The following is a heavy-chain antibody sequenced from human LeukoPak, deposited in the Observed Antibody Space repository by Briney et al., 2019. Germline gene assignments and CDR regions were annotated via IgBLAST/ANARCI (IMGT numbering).Heavy chain of an antibody. CDR2: ISPGGEIP. J-gene: IGHJ4*02. CDR1: GFTFSIHG. Sequence: GGTLRLSCAASGFTFSIHGMNWVRQAPGKGLEWVSGISPGGEIPYYADSVKGRFTISRDNSKDTVSLQMHSLRDEDTATCYCAKDDGWLYYNHWGQGTLVTVSS. D-gene: IGHD3-22*01. CDR3: AKDDGWLYYNH. V-gene: IGHV3-23*01.